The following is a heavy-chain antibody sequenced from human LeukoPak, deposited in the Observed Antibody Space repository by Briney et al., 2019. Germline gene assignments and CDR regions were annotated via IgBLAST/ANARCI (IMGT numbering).Heavy chain of an antibody. Sequence: SQTLSLTCTVSGGSISSGDSHWSWIRQLPGKGLEWIGYIYYSGTTYYNPSLKSRITISVDTSKNQFSLKLSSVTAADTAVYYCARNGYCSGGSCYSNNAFDLWNQGTMVTVSS. D-gene: IGHD2-15*01. CDR3: ARNGYCSGGSCYSNNAFDL. V-gene: IGHV4-31*03. CDR1: GGSISSGDSH. CDR2: IYYSGTT. J-gene: IGHJ3*01.